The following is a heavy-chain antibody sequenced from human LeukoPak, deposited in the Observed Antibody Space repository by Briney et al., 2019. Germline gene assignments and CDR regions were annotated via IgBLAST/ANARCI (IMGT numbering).Heavy chain of an antibody. D-gene: IGHD3-9*01. CDR1: GGTFSSYG. J-gene: IGHJ4*02. CDR3: AIVLRYFDWLSYYFDY. CDR2: IIPIFGTA. Sequence: SVKVYCKASGGTFSSYGISWVRQAPGQGLEWMGGIIPIFGTANYAQKFQGRVTITADESTSTAYMELSSLRSEDTAVYYCAIVLRYFDWLSYYFDYWGQGTLVTVPS. V-gene: IGHV1-69*13.